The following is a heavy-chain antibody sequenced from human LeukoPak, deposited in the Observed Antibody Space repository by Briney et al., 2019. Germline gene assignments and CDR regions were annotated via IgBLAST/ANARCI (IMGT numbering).Heavy chain of an antibody. CDR1: GYTFTSYA. D-gene: IGHD1-26*01. J-gene: IGHJ5*02. CDR3: ARGEWDLEWCNWFDP. CDR2: ISAYNGNT. Sequence: ASVKVSCKASGYTFTSYAMNWVRQAPGQGLEWMGWISAYNGNTNYAQKLQGRVTMTTDTSTSTAYMELRSLRSDDTAVYYCARGEWDLEWCNWFDPWGQGTLVTVSS. V-gene: IGHV1-18*01.